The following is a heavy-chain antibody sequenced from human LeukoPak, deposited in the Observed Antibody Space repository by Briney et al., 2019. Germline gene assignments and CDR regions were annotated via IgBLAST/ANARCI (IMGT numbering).Heavy chain of an antibody. CDR2: INHSGST. V-gene: IGHV4-34*01. CDR1: GGSFSGYY. CDR3: ARNDDYYDSSGRLLEY. J-gene: IGHJ4*02. Sequence: PSETLSLTCAVYGGSFSGYYWSWIRQPPGKGLEWIGEINHSGSTNYNPSLKSRVTISVDTSKNQFSLKLSSVTAADTAVYYCARNDDYYDSSGRLLEYWGQGTLVTVSS. D-gene: IGHD3-22*01.